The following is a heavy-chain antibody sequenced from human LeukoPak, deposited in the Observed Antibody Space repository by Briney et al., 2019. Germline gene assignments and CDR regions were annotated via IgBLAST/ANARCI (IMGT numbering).Heavy chain of an antibody. V-gene: IGHV3-30*18. D-gene: IGHD2-2*01. CDR2: ISYDGSNK. J-gene: IGHJ3*02. CDR1: GFTFSSYG. CDR3: AKARYCSSTSCRAPSAFDI. Sequence: GRSLRLSCAASGFTFSSYGMHWVRQAPGKGQEWVAVISYDGSNKYYADSVKGRFTISRDNSKNTLYLQMNSLRAEDTAVYYCAKARYCSSTSCRAPSAFDIWGQGTMVTVSS.